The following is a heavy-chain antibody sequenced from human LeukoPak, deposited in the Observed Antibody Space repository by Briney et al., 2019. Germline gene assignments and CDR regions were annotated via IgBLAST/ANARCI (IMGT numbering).Heavy chain of an antibody. CDR1: GFTFRTYG. V-gene: IGHV3-30*02. D-gene: IGHD5-18*01. J-gene: IGHJ4*02. CDR2: IEKDGSNK. Sequence: TGGSLRLSCAASGFTFRTYGMHWVRQAPGKGLDWAAFIEKDGSNKYYADSVKGRFTVSRDNSKNRLYLQMNSLRAEDTAVYYCARDVLRGYSYGNLDYWGQGTLVTVSS. CDR3: ARDVLRGYSYGNLDY.